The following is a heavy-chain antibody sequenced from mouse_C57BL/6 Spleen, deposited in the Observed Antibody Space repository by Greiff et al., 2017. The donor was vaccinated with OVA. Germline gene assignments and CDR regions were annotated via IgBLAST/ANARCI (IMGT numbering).Heavy chain of an antibody. D-gene: IGHD1-1*02. CDR1: GYSITSGYY. J-gene: IGHJ3*01. CDR3: ARREKLFAWFAY. CDR2: ISYDGSN. Sequence: EESGPGLVKPSQSLSLTCSVTGYSITSGYYWNWIRQFPGNKLEWMGYISYDGSNNYNPSLKNRISITRDTSKNQFFLKLNSVTTEDTATYYCARREKLFAWFAYWGQGTLVTVSA. V-gene: IGHV3-6*01.